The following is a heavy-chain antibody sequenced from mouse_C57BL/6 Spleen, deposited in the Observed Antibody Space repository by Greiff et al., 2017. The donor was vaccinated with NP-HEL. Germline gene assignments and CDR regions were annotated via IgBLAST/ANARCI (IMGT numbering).Heavy chain of an antibody. CDR1: GFTFSDYG. CDR2: ISSGSSTI. V-gene: IGHV5-17*01. Sequence: DVKLVESGGGLVKPGGSLKLSCAASGFTFSDYGMHWVRQAPEKGLEWVAYISSGSSTIYYADTVKGRFTISRDNAKNTLFLQMTSLRSEDTAMYYCARYYGSSPYYAMDYWGQGTSVTVSS. D-gene: IGHD1-1*01. J-gene: IGHJ4*01. CDR3: ARYYGSSPYYAMDY.